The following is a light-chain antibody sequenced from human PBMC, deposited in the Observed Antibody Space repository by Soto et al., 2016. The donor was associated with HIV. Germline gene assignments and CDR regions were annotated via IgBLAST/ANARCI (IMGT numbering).Light chain of an antibody. CDR2: DDT. Sequence: SYELTQPPSLSVAPGQTARIPCGGSNIGNKRVHWYQQKPGQAPVLVVYDDTDRPSGIPERFSGSNSGNTATLTINRVEVGDEADYFCQVWHSDEYLFGSGTKVTVL. CDR1: NIGNKR. J-gene: IGLJ1*01. CDR3: QVWHSDEYL. V-gene: IGLV3-21*02.